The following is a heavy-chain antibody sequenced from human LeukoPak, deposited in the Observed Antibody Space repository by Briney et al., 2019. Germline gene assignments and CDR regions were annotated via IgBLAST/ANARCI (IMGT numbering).Heavy chain of an antibody. CDR1: GGSISSYY. CDR2: IYTSGST. D-gene: IGHD2-8*01. V-gene: IGHV4-4*09. J-gene: IGHJ3*02. Sequence: PSGTLSLTCTVSGGSISSYYWSWIRQPPGKGLEWIGYIYTSGSTNYNPSLKSRVTISVDTSKNQFSLKLSSVTAADTAVYYCARRLSMREDAFDIWGQGTMVTVSS. CDR3: ARRLSMREDAFDI.